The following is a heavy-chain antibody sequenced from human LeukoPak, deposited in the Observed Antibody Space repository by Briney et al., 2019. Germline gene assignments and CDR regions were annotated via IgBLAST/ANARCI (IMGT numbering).Heavy chain of an antibody. CDR3: ARIAAAGFDY. D-gene: IGHD6-13*01. J-gene: IGHJ4*02. Sequence: GGSLRLSCAASGFTFSSYWMGWVRQAPGKGLEWVANIKQDGSEKYYIDSVKGRFTISRDNAKSSLYLQMNSLRAEDTAVYYCARIAAAGFDYWGQGTLVTVSS. V-gene: IGHV3-7*01. CDR1: GFTFSSYW. CDR2: IKQDGSEK.